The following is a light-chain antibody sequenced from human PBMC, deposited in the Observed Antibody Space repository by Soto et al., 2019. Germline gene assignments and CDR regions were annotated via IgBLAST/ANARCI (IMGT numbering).Light chain of an antibody. CDR3: QQYNNWPRT. CDR1: QSVSSS. CDR2: GAS. V-gene: IGKV3-15*01. J-gene: IGKJ1*01. Sequence: EIVLTQSPGTLSVSPGERATLSCRASQSVSSSYLAWYQQKPGQAPRLLIYGASSRATGIPDRFSGSGSGTEFTLTISSLQSEDFAVYYCQQYNNWPRTFGQGTKVDIK.